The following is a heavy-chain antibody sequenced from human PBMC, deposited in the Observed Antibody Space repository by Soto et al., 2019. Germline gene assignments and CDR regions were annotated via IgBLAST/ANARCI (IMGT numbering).Heavy chain of an antibody. CDR2: IWYDGSNK. J-gene: IGHJ4*02. CDR3: ARESPSEIEPPPHMVRGVIIDY. Sequence: GGSLRLSCAASGFTFSSYGMHWVRQAPGKGLEWVAVIWYDGSNKYYADSVKGRFTISRDNSKNTLYLQMNSLRAEDTAVYYCARESPSEIEPPPHMVRGVIIDYWGQGTLVTVSS. CDR1: GFTFSSYG. D-gene: IGHD3-10*01. V-gene: IGHV3-33*01.